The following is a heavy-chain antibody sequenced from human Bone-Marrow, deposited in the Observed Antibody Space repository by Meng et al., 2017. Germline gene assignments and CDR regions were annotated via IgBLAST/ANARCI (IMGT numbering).Heavy chain of an antibody. Sequence: VQLVQSGAEVKKPGAAVKVSCQTSGYTFSNYAISSVRQAPGQGLAWMGRINPKSGDTHYAQKFQARVTMTGDTSISTAYMELSGLRSDDTAMYYCARDEDISAAGKLFGDYWGQGTLVTVSS. CDR1: GYTFSNYA. D-gene: IGHD6-25*01. J-gene: IGHJ4*02. CDR3: ARDEDISAAGKLFGDY. V-gene: IGHV1-2*06. CDR2: INPKSGDT.